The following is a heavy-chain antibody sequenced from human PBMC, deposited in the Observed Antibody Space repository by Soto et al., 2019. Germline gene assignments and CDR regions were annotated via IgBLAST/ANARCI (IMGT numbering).Heavy chain of an antibody. J-gene: IGHJ4*02. V-gene: IGHV3-73*02. D-gene: IGHD2-15*01. CDR1: GFTFSASA. Sequence: EVQLVESGGGLVQPGGSLELSCAASGFTFSASAMHWVRQASGKVLEWVGRIRSNGRTAYAASMQGRFTISRDDSKKTAYLQLNSLKTDDTAVYYCARLDCSGGSCYPYYFEHWGQGALVTVSA. CDR3: ARLDCSGGSCYPYYFEH. CDR2: IRSNGRT.